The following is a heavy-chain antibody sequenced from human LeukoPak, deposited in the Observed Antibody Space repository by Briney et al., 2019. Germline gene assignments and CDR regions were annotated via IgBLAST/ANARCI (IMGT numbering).Heavy chain of an antibody. J-gene: IGHJ4*02. CDR2: IKQDGSEK. CDR3: AKDSVFGWDVDTAMVTVEGAFDY. Sequence: GGSLRLSCAASGFTFSSYWMSWVRQAPGKGLEWVANIKQDGSEKYYADSVKGRFTISRDNSKNTLYLQMNSLRAEDTAVYYCAKDSVFGWDVDTAMVTVEGAFDYWGQGTLVTVSS. V-gene: IGHV3-7*03. D-gene: IGHD5-18*01. CDR1: GFTFSSYW.